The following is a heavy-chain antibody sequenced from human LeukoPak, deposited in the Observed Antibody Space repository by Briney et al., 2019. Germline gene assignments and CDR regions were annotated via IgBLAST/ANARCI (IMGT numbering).Heavy chain of an antibody. V-gene: IGHV3-30*03. D-gene: IGHD4-17*01. CDR3: ARGGDYYH. CDR2: ISYDGSNK. J-gene: IGHJ5*02. CDR1: GFTFSSYD. Sequence: GRSLRLSCAASGFTFSSYDMHWVRQAPGKGLEWVAVISYDGSNKYYADSVKGRFTISRDNSKNTLYLQMNSLRAEDTAVYFCARGGDYYHWGQGTVVTVSS.